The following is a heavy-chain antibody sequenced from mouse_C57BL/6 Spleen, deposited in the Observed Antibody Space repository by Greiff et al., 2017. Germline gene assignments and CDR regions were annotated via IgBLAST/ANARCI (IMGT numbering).Heavy chain of an antibody. Sequence: EVQLQQSGPELVKPGASVKISCKASGYTFTDYYMNWVKQSHGKSLEWIGDINPNNGGTSYNQKFKGKATLTVDKSSSTAYMELRSLTSEDSAVYYCARDYYGSSHYWYFDVWGTGTTVTVSS. V-gene: IGHV1-26*01. CDR3: ARDYYGSSHYWYFDV. J-gene: IGHJ1*03. CDR1: GYTFTDYY. CDR2: INPNNGGT. D-gene: IGHD1-1*01.